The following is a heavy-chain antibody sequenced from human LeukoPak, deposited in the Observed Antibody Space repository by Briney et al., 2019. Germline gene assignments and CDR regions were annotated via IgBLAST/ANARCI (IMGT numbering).Heavy chain of an antibody. CDR2: INPNSGGT. CDR3: AREKYGDYVGYYGMDV. V-gene: IGHV1-2*02. Sequence: ASVKVSCKASGYTFTGYYMHWVRQAPGQGLEWMGWINPNSGGTNYAQKFQGRVTMTRDTSISTAYMELSRLRSDDTAVYYCAREKYGDYVGYYGMDVWGKGTTVTVSS. D-gene: IGHD4-17*01. J-gene: IGHJ6*04. CDR1: GYTFTGYY.